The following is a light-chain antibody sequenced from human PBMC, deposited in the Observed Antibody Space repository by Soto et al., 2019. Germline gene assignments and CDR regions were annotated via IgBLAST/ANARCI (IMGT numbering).Light chain of an antibody. J-gene: IGKJ4*01. CDR3: QQYGSAPLT. CDR2: GAS. CDR1: QSVSSSY. V-gene: IGKV3-20*01. Sequence: EIVLTQSPGTLSLSPGERATLSCRASQSVSSSYLAWYQQKPGQAPRLLLYGASSRVTGIPDRFSGSVSGTDFTLTISRLEPEDFAVYYCQQYGSAPLTFGGGTKVEIK.